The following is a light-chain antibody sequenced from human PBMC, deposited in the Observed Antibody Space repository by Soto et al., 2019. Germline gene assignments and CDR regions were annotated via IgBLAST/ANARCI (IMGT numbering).Light chain of an antibody. J-gene: IGLJ2*01. V-gene: IGLV1-40*01. CDR1: SSNIGAGYD. Sequence: QSALTQPPSVSGAPGQRVTISCTGSSSNIGAGYDVHWYQQLPGTAPKLLIYGNTNRPSGVPDRFSGSNSGTSASLAITGLQAEDEADYYCQSYDRSLSGSLFGGGTKLTVL. CDR3: QSYDRSLSGSL. CDR2: GNT.